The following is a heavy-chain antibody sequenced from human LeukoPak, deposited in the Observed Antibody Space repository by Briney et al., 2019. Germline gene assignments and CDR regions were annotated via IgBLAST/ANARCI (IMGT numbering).Heavy chain of an antibody. D-gene: IGHD3-3*01. Sequence: GGSLRLSCAASGFTFNTYAMSWVRQAPGKGLEWVSSISGTGGGTYYADSVKGRFTISRDNSKNTLYLQMNSLRAEDTAVYYCTTVADDFWSGYPGDYWGQGTLVTVSS. CDR1: GFTFNTYA. V-gene: IGHV3-23*01. J-gene: IGHJ4*02. CDR3: TTVADDFWSGYPGDY. CDR2: ISGTGGGT.